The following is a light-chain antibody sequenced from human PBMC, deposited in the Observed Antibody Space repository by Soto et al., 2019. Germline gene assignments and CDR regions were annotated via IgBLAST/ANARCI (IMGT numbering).Light chain of an antibody. J-gene: IGLJ1*01. CDR2: EVS. CDR1: SSDVGGYKY. V-gene: IGLV2-14*01. Sequence: QSVVTQPASVSGSPGQSITISCTGTSSDVGGYKYVSWYQQHPGKTPKLMIYEVSNRPSGVSNRFYGSKSGNTASLTISGLQAEDEADYYCSSYTGSNTRYVFGTGTKVT. CDR3: SSYTGSNTRYV.